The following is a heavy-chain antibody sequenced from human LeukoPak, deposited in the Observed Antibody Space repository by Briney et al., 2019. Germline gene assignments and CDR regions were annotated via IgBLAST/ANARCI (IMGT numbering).Heavy chain of an antibody. CDR2: IYYSGST. J-gene: IGHJ6*02. Sequence: SETLSLTCTVSGGSISSGGYYWSWIRQHPGKGLEWIGYIYYSGSTYYNPSLKSRVTISVYTSKNQFSLKLSSVTAADTAVYYCARDSRGCSSTSCYSYGMDVWGQGTTVTVSS. D-gene: IGHD2-2*01. CDR3: ARDSRGCSSTSCYSYGMDV. V-gene: IGHV4-31*03. CDR1: GGSISSGGYY.